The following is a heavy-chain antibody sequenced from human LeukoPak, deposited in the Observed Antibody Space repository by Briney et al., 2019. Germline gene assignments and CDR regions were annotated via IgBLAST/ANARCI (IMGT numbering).Heavy chain of an antibody. CDR1: GYSISSGYY. CDR2: IYHSGST. V-gene: IGHV4-38-2*01. CDR3: ARQGYCSGGSCFRWFDP. D-gene: IGHD2-15*01. Sequence: SETLSLTCAVSGYSISSGYYWGWIRQPPGKGLEWIGSIYHSGSTYYNPSLKSRVTISVDTSKNQFSLKLTSVTAADTAMYYCARQGYCSGGSCFRWFDPRGQGTPVTVSS. J-gene: IGHJ5*02.